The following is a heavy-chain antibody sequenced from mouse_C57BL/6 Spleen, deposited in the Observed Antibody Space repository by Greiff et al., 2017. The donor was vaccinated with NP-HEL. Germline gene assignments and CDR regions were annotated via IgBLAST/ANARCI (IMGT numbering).Heavy chain of an antibody. Sequence: VQLKQSGPELVKPGASVKISCKASGYTFTDYYMNWVKQSHGKSLEWIGDINPNNGGTSYNQKFKGKATLTVDKSSSTAYMELRSLTSEDSAVYYCAREGYYGSSSYFDYWGQGTTLTVSS. D-gene: IGHD1-1*01. J-gene: IGHJ2*01. V-gene: IGHV1-26*01. CDR3: AREGYYGSSSYFDY. CDR1: GYTFTDYY. CDR2: INPNNGGT.